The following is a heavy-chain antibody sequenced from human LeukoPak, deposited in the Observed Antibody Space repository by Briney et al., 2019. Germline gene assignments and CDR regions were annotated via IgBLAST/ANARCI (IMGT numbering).Heavy chain of an antibody. D-gene: IGHD2-2*01. V-gene: IGHV1-69*04. CDR3: ARDRTLPDCSSTSCYWVDP. Sequence: SVKVSCKASGGTFSSYAISWVRQAPGQGLEWMGRIIPILGIANYAQKFQGRVTITADKSTSTAYMELSSLRSEDTAVYYCARDRTLPDCSSTSCYWVDPWGQGTLVIVSS. CDR2: IIPILGIA. CDR1: GGTFSSYA. J-gene: IGHJ5*02.